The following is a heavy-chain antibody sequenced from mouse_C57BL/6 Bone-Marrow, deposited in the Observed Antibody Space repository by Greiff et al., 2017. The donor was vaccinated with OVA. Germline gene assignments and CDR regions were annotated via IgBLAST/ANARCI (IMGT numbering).Heavy chain of an antibody. CDR2: IDPENGDT. CDR1: GFNIKDDY. J-gene: IGHJ4*01. V-gene: IGHV14-4*01. CDR3: TLHDMDY. Sequence: EVQGVESGAELVRPGASVKLSCTASGFNIKDDYMHWVKQRPEQGLEWIGWIDPENGDTEYASKFQGKATITADTSSNTAYLQLSSLTAEDTAVYYCTLHDMDYWGQGTAVTVSS.